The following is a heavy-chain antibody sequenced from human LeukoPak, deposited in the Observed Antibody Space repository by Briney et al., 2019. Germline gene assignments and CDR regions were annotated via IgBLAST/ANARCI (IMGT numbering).Heavy chain of an antibody. CDR2: ISGSGGST. V-gene: IGHV3-23*01. Sequence: PGGSLRLSCAASGFTFSSYAMSWVRQAPGKGLEWVSAISGSGGSTYYADSVKGRFTISRDNAKNSLYLQMNSLRAEDTAVYYCAREMGDCSSTSCHNFDYWGQGTLVTVSS. CDR1: GFTFSSYA. D-gene: IGHD2-2*01. J-gene: IGHJ4*02. CDR3: AREMGDCSSTSCHNFDY.